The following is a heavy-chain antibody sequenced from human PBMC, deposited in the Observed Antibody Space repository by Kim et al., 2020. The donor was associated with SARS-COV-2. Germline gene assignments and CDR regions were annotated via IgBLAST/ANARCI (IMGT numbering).Heavy chain of an antibody. Sequence: NPSLKSRVTISVDPSKSQFSLKLTSVTAADTAIYVCARGRRESLYFYGLDVWGQGTTVTVSS. CDR3: ARGRRESLYFYGLDV. V-gene: IGHV4-34*01. D-gene: IGHD3-16*01. J-gene: IGHJ6*02.